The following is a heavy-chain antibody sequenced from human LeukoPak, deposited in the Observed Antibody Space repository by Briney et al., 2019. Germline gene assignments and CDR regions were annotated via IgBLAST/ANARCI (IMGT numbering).Heavy chain of an antibody. Sequence: ASVKVSCKASGHTFTGYYMHWVRQAPGQGLEWMGWINPSSGGTNYAQKFQGRVTMTRDTSISTAYMELSRLRSDDTAVYYCARVLPYGSGTYWFDPWGQGTLVTVSS. D-gene: IGHD3-10*01. J-gene: IGHJ5*02. CDR3: ARVLPYGSGTYWFDP. CDR1: GHTFTGYY. CDR2: INPSSGGT. V-gene: IGHV1-2*02.